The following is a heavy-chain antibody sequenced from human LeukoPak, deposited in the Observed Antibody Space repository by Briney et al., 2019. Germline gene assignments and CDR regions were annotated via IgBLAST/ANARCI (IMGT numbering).Heavy chain of an antibody. CDR3: ARRGGSTMVRGVTSVPYYYYYYMDV. Sequence: SETLSLTCAVYGGSFSGYYWSWLRQPPGKGLEWIGEINHSGSTNYNPSLKSRVTISVDTSKNQFSLKLSSVTAADTAVYYCARRGGSTMVRGVTSVPYYYYYYMDVWGKGTTVTISS. CDR1: GGSFSGYY. J-gene: IGHJ6*03. V-gene: IGHV4-34*01. CDR2: INHSGST. D-gene: IGHD3-10*01.